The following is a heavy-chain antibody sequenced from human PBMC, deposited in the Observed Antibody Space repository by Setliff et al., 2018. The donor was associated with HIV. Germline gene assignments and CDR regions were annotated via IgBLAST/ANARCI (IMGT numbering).Heavy chain of an antibody. V-gene: IGHV4-39*01. Sequence: LSLTCTVSGGSVSSNDYYWAWIRQPPGKGLEWIGSIYYSGSTYYNPSLKSRVTISVDTSKNQFSLKLSSVTAADTAVYYCALSSGSYYNALDNWGQGTLVTVSS. CDR2: IYYSGST. J-gene: IGHJ4*02. CDR1: GGSVSSNDYY. CDR3: ALSSGSYYNALDN. D-gene: IGHD3-10*01.